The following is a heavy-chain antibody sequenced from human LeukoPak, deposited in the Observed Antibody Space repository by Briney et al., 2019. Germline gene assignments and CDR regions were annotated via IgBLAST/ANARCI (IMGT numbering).Heavy chain of an antibody. CDR1: GGSIGSYY. Sequence: SETLSLTCTVSGGSIGSYYWSWIRQPAGKGLEWIGRIYTSGSTNYNPSLKSRVTMSVDTPKNQFSLKLSSVTAADTAVYYCARSIAVADSFDYWGQGTLVTVSS. CDR2: IYTSGST. V-gene: IGHV4-4*07. D-gene: IGHD6-19*01. CDR3: ARSIAVADSFDY. J-gene: IGHJ4*02.